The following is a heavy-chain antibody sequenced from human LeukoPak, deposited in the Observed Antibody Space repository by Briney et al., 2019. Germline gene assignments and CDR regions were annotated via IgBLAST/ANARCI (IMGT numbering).Heavy chain of an antibody. CDR3: ARQVVIIPSSRGGPWFDP. D-gene: IGHD2/OR15-2a*01. CDR1: GASVKSDY. CDR2: VYYSGST. V-gene: IGHV4-59*08. Sequence: SQTLSLTCSVSGASVKSDYWSWIRQSPGKGLEWIANVYYSGSTNYNPSLKSRVTISVDASKNQISLKLSSVTAADTAVYYCARQVVIIPSSRGGPWFDPWGQGTLVAVSS. J-gene: IGHJ5*01.